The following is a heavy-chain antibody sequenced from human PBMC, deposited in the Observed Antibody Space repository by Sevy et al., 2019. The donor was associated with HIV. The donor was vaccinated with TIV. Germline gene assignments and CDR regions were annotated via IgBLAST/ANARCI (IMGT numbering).Heavy chain of an antibody. D-gene: IGHD3-3*01. CDR1: GFTFSSYV. Sequence: GGSLRLSCAASGFTFSSYVMSWVRQAPGKGLEWVSAISGSGGSTYYADSVKGRFTISRDNSKNTLYLQMNSLRAEDTAVYYCAKDLMRIFGVVISFYYYGMDVWGQGTTVTVSS. V-gene: IGHV3-23*01. CDR3: AKDLMRIFGVVISFYYYGMDV. J-gene: IGHJ6*02. CDR2: ISGSGGST.